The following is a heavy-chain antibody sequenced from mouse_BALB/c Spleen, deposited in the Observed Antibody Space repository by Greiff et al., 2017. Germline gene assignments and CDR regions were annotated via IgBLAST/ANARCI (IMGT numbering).Heavy chain of an antibody. CDR2: IYPGSGST. CDR1: GYTFTSYW. D-gene: IGHD3-3*01. CDR3: TSALGYFDD. J-gene: IGHJ2*01. V-gene: IGHV1S22*01. Sequence: LQQPGSELVRPGASVKLSCKASGYTFTSYWMHWVKQRHGQGLEWIGNIYPGSGSTNYDEKFKSKGTLTVDTSSSTAYMHLSSLTSEDSAVYYCTSALGYFDDWGQGTTLTVSS.